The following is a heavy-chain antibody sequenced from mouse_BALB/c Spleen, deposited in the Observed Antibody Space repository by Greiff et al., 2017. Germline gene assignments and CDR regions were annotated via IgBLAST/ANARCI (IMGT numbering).Heavy chain of an antibody. J-gene: IGHJ3*01. CDR2: INPSSGYT. CDR1: GYTFTSYT. V-gene: IGHV1-4*02. Sequence: QVQLQQPAAELARPGASVKMSCKASGYTFTSYTMHWVKQRPGQGLEWIGYINPSSGYTEYNQKFKDKTTLTADKSSSTAYMQLSSLTSEDSAVYYCARSPDYYGSSPWFAYWGQGTLVTVSA. CDR3: ARSPDYYGSSPWFAY. D-gene: IGHD1-1*01.